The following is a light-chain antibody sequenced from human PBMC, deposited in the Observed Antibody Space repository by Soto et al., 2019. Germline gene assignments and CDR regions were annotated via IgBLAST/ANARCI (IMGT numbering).Light chain of an antibody. CDR2: LGS. Sequence: DIVMTQSPLSLPVTPGEPASISCRSSQSLLHSSGRYYLDWYLQKPGQSPHLLIYLGSHRASGVPDRFSGSGSGTDFTLTISRVEAEDVGIYYCLQALQTPFTFGGGTRVEIK. CDR1: QSLLHSSGRYY. V-gene: IGKV2-28*01. CDR3: LQALQTPFT. J-gene: IGKJ4*01.